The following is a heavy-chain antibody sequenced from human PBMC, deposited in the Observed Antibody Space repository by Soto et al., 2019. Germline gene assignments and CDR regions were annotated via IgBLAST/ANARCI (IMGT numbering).Heavy chain of an antibody. CDR2: ISYDGSNK. V-gene: IGHV3-30-3*01. CDR3: ARQEFSSSSWSN. Sequence: QVQLVESGGGVVQSGRSLRLSCAASGFTFSSYAMHWVRQAPGKGLEWVAVISYDGSNKYYADSVKGRFTISRDNSKNTLYLQMNSLRAEDTAVYYCARQEFSSSSWSNWGQGTLVTVSS. D-gene: IGHD6-13*01. CDR1: GFTFSSYA. J-gene: IGHJ4*02.